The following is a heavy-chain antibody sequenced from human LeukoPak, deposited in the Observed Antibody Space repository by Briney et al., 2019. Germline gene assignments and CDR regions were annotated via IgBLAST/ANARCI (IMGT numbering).Heavy chain of an antibody. J-gene: IGHJ6*02. Sequence: GGSLRLSCAASGFTFSSYWMHWVRQAPGKGLVWVSGINTDGSSTNYADSVKGRFTISRDNAKNSLYLQMNSLRAEDTAVYYCARVYGGLDVWGQGTTVIVSS. V-gene: IGHV3-74*01. CDR1: GFTFSSYW. CDR2: INTDGSST. D-gene: IGHD4/OR15-4a*01. CDR3: ARVYGGLDV.